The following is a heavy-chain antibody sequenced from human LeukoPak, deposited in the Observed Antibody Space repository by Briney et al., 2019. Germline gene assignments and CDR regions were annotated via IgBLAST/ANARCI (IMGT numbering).Heavy chain of an antibody. CDR2: ISSSSAHI. CDR3: TMRYSTTTNCYSFDN. J-gene: IGHJ3*02. V-gene: IGHV3-21*01. CDR1: GYIFNSYS. Sequence: GGSLRLSCASYGYIFNSYSRNWVRQAPGKGLEWVSSISSSSAHIFYADSVKGRFSISRDNAKNSLYLQMNSLRVEDTAVYYCTMRYSTTTNCYSFDNWGQGTMVTVSS. D-gene: IGHD2-2*01.